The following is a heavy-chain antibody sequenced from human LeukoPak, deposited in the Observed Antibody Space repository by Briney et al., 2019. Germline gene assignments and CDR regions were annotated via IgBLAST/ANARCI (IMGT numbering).Heavy chain of an antibody. CDR3: ARGVAVAGTHYYYYYMDV. V-gene: IGHV3-20*04. CDR1: GFTFDDYG. D-gene: IGHD6-19*01. J-gene: IGHJ6*03. CDR2: INWNGGST. Sequence: GGSLRLSCAASGFTFDDYGMSWVRQAPGKGLEWVSGINWNGGSTGYADSVKGRLTISRDNAKNSLYLQMNSLRAEDTAVYYCARGVAVAGTHYYYYYMDVWGKGTTVTVSS.